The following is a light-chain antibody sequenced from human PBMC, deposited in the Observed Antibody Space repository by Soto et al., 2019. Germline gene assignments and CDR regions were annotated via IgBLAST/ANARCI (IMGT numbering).Light chain of an antibody. V-gene: IGKV3-20*01. J-gene: IGKJ2*01. CDR3: QKYGRSPRT. Sequence: EIVLTQSPGTLSLSPGERATLSCRASQSVSSNYLAWYQQQPGQAPRLLIYDASSRATGIPDRFSGSGSGTDFNLGISRLETEDYAVYYCQKYGRSPRTCGQGTKLEIK. CDR2: DAS. CDR1: QSVSSNY.